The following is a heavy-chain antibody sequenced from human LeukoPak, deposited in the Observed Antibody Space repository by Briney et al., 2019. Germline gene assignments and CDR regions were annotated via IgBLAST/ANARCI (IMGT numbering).Heavy chain of an antibody. J-gene: IGHJ5*02. CDR1: GGSISSYY. CDR2: IYSSGST. Sequence: SETLSLTCTVSGGSISSYYWSWIRQPAGKGLEWIGRIYSSGSTNHNPSLKSRVTMSVDTSKNQFSLKLTSVTATDTAVYYCATSGVLYWIQTWGQGTLVTVSS. V-gene: IGHV4-4*07. CDR3: ATSGVLYWIQT. D-gene: IGHD2-15*01.